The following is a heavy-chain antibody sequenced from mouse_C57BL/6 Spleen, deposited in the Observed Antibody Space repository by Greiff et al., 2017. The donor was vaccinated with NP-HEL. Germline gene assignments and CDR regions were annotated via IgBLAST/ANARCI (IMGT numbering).Heavy chain of an antibody. CDR1: GFTFSSYA. D-gene: IGHD4-1*01. J-gene: IGHJ2*01. CDR3: TREGLGPLFDY. V-gene: IGHV5-9-1*02. CDR2: ISSGGDYI. Sequence: EVKLMESGEGLVKPGGSLKLSCAASGFTFSSYAMSWVRQTPEKRLEWVAYISSGGDYIYYADTVKGRFTISRDNARNTLYLQMRSLKAEDTAMYYCTREGLGPLFDYWGQGTTLTVSS.